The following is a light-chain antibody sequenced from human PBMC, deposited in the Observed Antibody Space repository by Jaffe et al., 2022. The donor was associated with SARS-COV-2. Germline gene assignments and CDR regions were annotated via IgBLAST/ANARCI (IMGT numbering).Light chain of an antibody. CDR3: CSYAISSIWV. J-gene: IGLJ3*02. CDR1: SSDVGNHNL. Sequence: QSALTQPASVSGSPGQSITISCTGSSSDVGNHNLVSWYQQYPGKAPKLIIYEGTKRPSGVSNRFYGSKSGNTASLTISGLQAEDEADYYCCSYAISSIWVFGGGTKLTVL. CDR2: EGT. V-gene: IGLV2-23*01.